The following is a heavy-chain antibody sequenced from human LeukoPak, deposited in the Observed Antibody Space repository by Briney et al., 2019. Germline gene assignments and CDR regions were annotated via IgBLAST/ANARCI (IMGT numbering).Heavy chain of an antibody. Sequence: GGSLRLSCAASGFAFSRSWMTWIRQAPGKGLEFVANIKEDGGRENFASSVKGRFTISRDNAKDSLYLQMNNLRAEDTAVYYCARKPANYDFWSGYYGPFDYWGQGTLVTVSS. CDR2: IKEDGGRE. CDR1: GFAFSRSW. V-gene: IGHV3-7*03. D-gene: IGHD3-3*01. CDR3: ARKPANYDFWSGYYGPFDY. J-gene: IGHJ4*02.